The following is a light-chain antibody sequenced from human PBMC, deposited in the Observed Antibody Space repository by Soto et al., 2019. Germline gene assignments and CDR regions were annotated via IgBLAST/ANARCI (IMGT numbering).Light chain of an antibody. CDR3: QQYGSSPKT. J-gene: IGKJ1*01. V-gene: IGKV3-20*01. CDR2: GAS. CDR1: QSVSSSY. Sequence: EIVLTQSPGTLSLSPGERATLSCRASQSVSSSYLAWYQQKPGQAPRLLIYGASSRATGIPDRFSGSGSGPDFTLTISRLEPEDFAVYYCQQYGSSPKTFAQGTKVEIK.